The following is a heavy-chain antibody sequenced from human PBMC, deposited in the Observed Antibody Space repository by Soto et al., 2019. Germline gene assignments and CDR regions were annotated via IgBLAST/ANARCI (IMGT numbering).Heavy chain of an antibody. V-gene: IGHV4-34*01. J-gene: IGHJ4*02. CDR3: ARVDIVVVPAARAGVDY. CDR1: GGSFSGYY. CDR2: INHSGST. D-gene: IGHD2-2*01. Sequence: QVQLQQWGAGLLKPSETLSLTCAVYGGSFSGYYWSWIRQPPGKGLEWIGEINHSGSTNYNPSLKSRVTISVDTPKNQFSLKLSSVTAADTAVYYCARVDIVVVPAARAGVDYWGQGTLVTVSS.